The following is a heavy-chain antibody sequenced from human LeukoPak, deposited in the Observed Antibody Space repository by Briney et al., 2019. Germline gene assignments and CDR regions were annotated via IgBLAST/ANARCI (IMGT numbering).Heavy chain of an antibody. Sequence: GGSLRLSCAASGFTFSSYGMHWVRQAPGKGLEWVAVIWYDGSNKYYADSVKGRFTISRDNSKNTLYLQMNSLRAEDTAVYYCARARGSYYNGYFQHRGQGTLVTVSS. CDR1: GFTFSSYG. V-gene: IGHV3-33*01. D-gene: IGHD1-26*01. J-gene: IGHJ1*01. CDR2: IWYDGSNK. CDR3: ARARGSYYNGYFQH.